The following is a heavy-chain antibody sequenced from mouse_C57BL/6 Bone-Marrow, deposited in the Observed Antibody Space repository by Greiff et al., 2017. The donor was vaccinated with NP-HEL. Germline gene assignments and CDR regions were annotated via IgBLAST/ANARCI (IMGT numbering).Heavy chain of an antibody. D-gene: IGHD1-1*01. J-gene: IGHJ2*01. Sequence: QVQLQQSGPGLVQPSQSLSITCTVSGFSLTSYGVHWVRQSPGKGLEWLGVIWSGGSTDYNAAFISRLSISKDNSKSQVFFKMNSLQADDTAIYYCARMRLRLYYFDYWGQGTTLTVSS. CDR1: GFSLTSYG. CDR2: IWSGGST. CDR3: ARMRLRLYYFDY. V-gene: IGHV2-2*01.